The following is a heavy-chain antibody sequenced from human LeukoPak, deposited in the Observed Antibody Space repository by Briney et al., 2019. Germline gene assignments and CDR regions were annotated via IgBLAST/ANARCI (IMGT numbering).Heavy chain of an antibody. CDR2: INCNSGGT. CDR3: AGDLSSTSNWEFDF. D-gene: IGHD1-1*01. J-gene: IGHJ4*02. V-gene: IGHV1-2*06. CDR1: GYIFTDYF. Sequence: GASVKVSCKASGYIFTDYFLHWVRQAPGHGPEWMGRINCNSGGTMYAQNLQGRVTMTRVTSITTAYMELSSLTSDDTAVYYCAGDLSSTSNWEFDFWGRGTLVTVSS.